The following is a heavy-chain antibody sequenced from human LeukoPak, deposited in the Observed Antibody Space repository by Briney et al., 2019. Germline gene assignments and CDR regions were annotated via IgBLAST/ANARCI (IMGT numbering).Heavy chain of an antibody. Sequence: GGSLRLSCAASGFTFDDYGMSWVRQAPGKGLEWVSGINWNGGSTGYADSVKGRFTISRDNAKNSLYLQMNSLRAEDTALYHCARLGYSNYVGWFDPWGQGTLVTVSS. CDR1: GFTFDDYG. J-gene: IGHJ5*02. CDR2: INWNGGST. D-gene: IGHD4-4*01. CDR3: ARLGYSNYVGWFDP. V-gene: IGHV3-20*01.